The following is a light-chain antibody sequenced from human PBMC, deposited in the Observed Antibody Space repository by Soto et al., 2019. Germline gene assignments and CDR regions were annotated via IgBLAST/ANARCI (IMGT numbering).Light chain of an antibody. J-gene: IGKJ5*01. V-gene: IGKV3D-20*02. Sequence: EIVLTQSPGTLSLPPGERATLSCRARESWISSFVAWFQQKPGQAPRLLIHHTSTRATGIPDRFSGSGSGTDFTLTITNLEPEDFAVYYCQQHRSWPPITFGQGTRLE. CDR1: ESWISSF. CDR3: QQHRSWPPIT. CDR2: HTS.